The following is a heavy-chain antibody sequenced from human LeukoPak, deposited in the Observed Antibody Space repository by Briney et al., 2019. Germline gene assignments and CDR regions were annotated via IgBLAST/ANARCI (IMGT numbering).Heavy chain of an antibody. CDR3: AKAPVTTCSGAYCYPFDY. D-gene: IGHD2-15*01. J-gene: IGHJ4*02. V-gene: IGHV3-48*03. Sequence: GGSLRLSCAASGFTFTSYNMNWVRQAPGKGLEWVSYISSSGSTIYYADSVKGRFTISRDNAKSSLYLQMNSLRAGDAAVYYCAKAPVTTCSGAYCYPFDYWSQGTLVTVSS. CDR1: GFTFTSYN. CDR2: ISSSGSTI.